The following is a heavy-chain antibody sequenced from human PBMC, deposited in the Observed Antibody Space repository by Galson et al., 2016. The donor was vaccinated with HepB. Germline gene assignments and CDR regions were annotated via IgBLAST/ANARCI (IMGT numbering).Heavy chain of an antibody. V-gene: IGHV4-4*02. CDR2: IYHDGGT. CDR1: GTSISGSNW. D-gene: IGHD1-14*01. CDR3: ARSLPVYYHYGMDV. J-gene: IGHJ6*02. Sequence: SETLSLTCAVSGTSISGSNWWTWVRQPPGKGLEWIGEIYHDGGTNYNPSLKSRVTISVDKSKNQFSLIFTSVTAADTAMYYCARSLPVYYHYGMDVWGQGTTVSVS.